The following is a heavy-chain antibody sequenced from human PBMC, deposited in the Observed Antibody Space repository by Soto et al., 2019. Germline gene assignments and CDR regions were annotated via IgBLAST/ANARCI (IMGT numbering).Heavy chain of an antibody. D-gene: IGHD6-19*01. CDR1: GFTFSSSG. CDR2: TSFDGSSG. J-gene: IGHJ4*02. CDR3: AKSPPAVAGYFDY. V-gene: IGHV3-30*18. Sequence: QVQLVESGGGVVQPGRSLRLSCAASGFTFSSSGMHWVRQAPGKGLEWVAVTSFDGSSGYYADSVRGRFNIARDNSNNTLYLQMNILRAEDTAVYYCAKSPPAVAGYFDYWGQGTLVTVSS.